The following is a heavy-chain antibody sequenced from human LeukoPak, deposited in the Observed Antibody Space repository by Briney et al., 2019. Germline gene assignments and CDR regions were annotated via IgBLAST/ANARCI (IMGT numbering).Heavy chain of an antibody. CDR2: IYYSGST. CDR3: ASHHSIAAAGTNYYYYMDV. Sequence: SETLSLTCTVSGGSISSYYWSWIRQPPGKGLEWIGYIYYSGSTNYNPSLKSRVTISVDTSKNQFSLKLSSVTAADTAVYYCASHHSIAAAGTNYYYYMDVWGKGTTVTVSS. V-gene: IGHV4-59*01. CDR1: GGSISSYY. D-gene: IGHD6-13*01. J-gene: IGHJ6*03.